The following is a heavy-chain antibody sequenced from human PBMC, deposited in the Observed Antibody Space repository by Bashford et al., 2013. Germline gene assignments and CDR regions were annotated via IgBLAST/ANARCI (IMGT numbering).Heavy chain of an antibody. J-gene: IGHJ6*02. V-gene: IGHV3-30*03. Sequence: VRQAPGKGLEWVGDILFDGSEAFYADSVKGRFTISRDNVENTLYLQLNSLRAEDTAVYYCAREDSSGYRPTYAMDVWGQGSTVTVSS. D-gene: IGHD3-22*01. CDR2: ILFDGSEA. CDR3: AREDSSGYRPTYAMDV.